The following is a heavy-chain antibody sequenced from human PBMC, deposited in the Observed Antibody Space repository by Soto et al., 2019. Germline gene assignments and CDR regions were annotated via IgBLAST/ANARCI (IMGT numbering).Heavy chain of an antibody. J-gene: IGHJ5*02. CDR2: IIPIFGTA. V-gene: IGHV1-69*13. D-gene: IGHD2-8*01. Sequence: ASVKVSCKASGGTFSSYAISWVRQAPGQGLEWMGGIIPIFGTANYAQKFQGRVTITADESTSTAYMELSSLRSEDTAVYYCARVELAPGYCTNGVCYPSLNWFDPWGQGTLVTVSS. CDR3: ARVELAPGYCTNGVCYPSLNWFDP. CDR1: GGTFSSYA.